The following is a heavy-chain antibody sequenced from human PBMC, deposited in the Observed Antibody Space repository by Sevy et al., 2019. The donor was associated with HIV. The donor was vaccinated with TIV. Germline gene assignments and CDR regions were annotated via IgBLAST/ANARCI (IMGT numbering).Heavy chain of an antibody. Sequence: GGSLRLSCAASGFIFSTSPMHWVRQAPGKGLECVAILSYDDSDENYADCVKGRFTISRDNSKNTLYLQMNSLRTEDTAVYYCAKDDLGSIDYWGQGTLVTVSS. CDR2: LSYDDSDE. CDR1: GFIFSTSP. CDR3: AKDDLGSIDY. D-gene: IGHD3-10*01. V-gene: IGHV3-30-3*02. J-gene: IGHJ4*02.